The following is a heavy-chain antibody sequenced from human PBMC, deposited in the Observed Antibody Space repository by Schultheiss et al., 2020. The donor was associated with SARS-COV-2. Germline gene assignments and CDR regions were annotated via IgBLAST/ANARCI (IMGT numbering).Heavy chain of an antibody. Sequence: GGSLRLSCAASGFTFSSYGMHWVRQAPGKGLEWVAVISYDGSNKYYADSVKGRFTISRDNSKNTLYLQMNSLRAEDTAVYYCARDSYYGSGTWIPLGVWGQGTTVTVSS. V-gene: IGHV3-30*12. CDR2: ISYDGSNK. CDR1: GFTFSSYG. J-gene: IGHJ6*02. D-gene: IGHD3-10*01. CDR3: ARDSYYGSGTWIPLGV.